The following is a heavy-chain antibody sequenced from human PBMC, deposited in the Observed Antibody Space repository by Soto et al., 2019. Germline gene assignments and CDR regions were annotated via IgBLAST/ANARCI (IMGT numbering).Heavy chain of an antibody. Sequence: QVQLVQSGAEVKKPGASVKVSCKASGYTFTSYGISWVRQAPGQGLEWMGWISAYNGNTNYAQKLQGRVTMTTDTSTSTAYMELRSQRSDDTAVDYCAGGSSWYDPLDNWFDPWGQGTLVTVSS. CDR2: ISAYNGNT. J-gene: IGHJ5*02. D-gene: IGHD6-13*01. CDR3: AGGSSWYDPLDNWFDP. CDR1: GYTFTSYG. V-gene: IGHV1-18*01.